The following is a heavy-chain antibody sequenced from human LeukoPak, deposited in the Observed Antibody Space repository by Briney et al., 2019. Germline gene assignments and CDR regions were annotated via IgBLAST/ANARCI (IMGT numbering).Heavy chain of an antibody. CDR2: IDARSGIT. J-gene: IGHJ3*02. CDR3: ARTYDFGRGPPGDAFDN. CDR1: GFTFRSYT. Sequence: HSGGSLRLSCAASGFTFRSYTMNWVRQAPGKGLEWVSYIDARSGITYYADSVQGRFTISRDDARESVFLQMDGLRVDDTAVYYCARTYDFGRGPPGDAFDNWGPGTWVIVSA. D-gene: IGHD3-3*01. V-gene: IGHV3-48*01.